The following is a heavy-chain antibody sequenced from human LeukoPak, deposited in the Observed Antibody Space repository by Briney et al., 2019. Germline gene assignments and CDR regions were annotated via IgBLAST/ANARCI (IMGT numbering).Heavy chain of an antibody. J-gene: IGHJ4*02. CDR3: ARGGYESELPSHFDY. D-gene: IGHD1-26*01. CDR1: GYTFSGYY. CDR2: INPTSGGS. V-gene: IGHV1-2*02. Sequence: GASVKVSCKASGYTFSGYYIHWVRQAPGQGLEWMGWINPTSGGSKYAQKFQGRVTMTRDTSITTAYMELNRLTSADTAVFYCARGGYESELPSHFDYWGQGALVTVSS.